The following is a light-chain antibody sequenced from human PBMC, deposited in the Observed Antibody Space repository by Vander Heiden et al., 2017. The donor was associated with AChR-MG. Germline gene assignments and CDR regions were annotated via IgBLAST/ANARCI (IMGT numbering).Light chain of an antibody. J-gene: IGKJ3*01. CDR2: AAS. CDR1: QDISGW. V-gene: IGKV1-12*01. Sequence: DIQMTQSPSSVSASLVDRVTITCRVSQDISGWLAWYQQRPGKAPKLLMYAASSLESGVPSRFSGSGSETEYTLTISSLQPEDFATYYCQQANIFPPFFGPGTKVDIK. CDR3: QQANIFPPF.